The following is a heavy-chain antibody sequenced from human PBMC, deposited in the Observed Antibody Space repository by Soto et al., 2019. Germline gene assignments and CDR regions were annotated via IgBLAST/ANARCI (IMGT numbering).Heavy chain of an antibody. CDR1: GGSISISSYY. V-gene: IGHV4-39*01. Sequence: SETLSLTCTVSGGSISISSYYWGWIRQPPGKGLEWIGNVYYGGSTYYNPSLKSRVTISVETSKSQFSLKLSSVTAADTAVYYCAGGDYYHSSGYYFYYYTMDVWGQGTTVTVSS. CDR2: VYYGGST. J-gene: IGHJ6*02. D-gene: IGHD3-22*01. CDR3: AGGDYYHSSGYYFYYYTMDV.